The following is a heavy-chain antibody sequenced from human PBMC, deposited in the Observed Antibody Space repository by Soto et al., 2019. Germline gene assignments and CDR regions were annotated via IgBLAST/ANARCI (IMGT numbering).Heavy chain of an antibody. CDR3: ARLLRAGRSNDGWFAP. J-gene: IGHJ5*02. CDR2: IYYSGST. D-gene: IGHD4-4*01. CDR1: GGSISSSSYY. V-gene: IGHV4-39*01. Sequence: QLQLQESGPVLVKPSETLSLTCTVSGGSISSSSYYWGWIRQPTGTGLEWIGSIYYSGSTYYNPSLQSRVTISVDTSKNQVSLRLSAVTSADTALYYCARLLRAGRSNDGWFAPWGHGTLGTVSS.